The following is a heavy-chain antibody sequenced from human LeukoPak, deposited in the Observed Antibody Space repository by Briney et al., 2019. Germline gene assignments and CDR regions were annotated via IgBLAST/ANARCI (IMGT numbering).Heavy chain of an antibody. CDR3: ARHGGLYGAAWFDP. CDR2: IYYSGST. CDR1: GGSISRYY. V-gene: IGHV4-59*08. J-gene: IGHJ5*02. D-gene: IGHD3-10*01. Sequence: SETLSLTRTVSGGSISRYYWSWIRQPPGKGQEWIGYIYYSGSTNYNPSLKSRVTISVDTSKNQFSLKLSSVTAADTAVYYCARHGGLYGAAWFDPWGQGTLVTVSS.